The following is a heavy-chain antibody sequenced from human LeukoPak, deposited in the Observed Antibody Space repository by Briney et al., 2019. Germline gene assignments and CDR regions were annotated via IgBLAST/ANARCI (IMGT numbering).Heavy chain of an antibody. CDR1: GGTFSSYA. CDR2: IIPIFGTA. J-gene: IGHJ4*02. D-gene: IGHD6-19*01. CDR3: ARSSYIAVAGPSFYFDY. V-gene: IGHV1-69*06. Sequence: GASVKVSCKASGGTFSSYAVSWVRQAPGQGLEWMGGIIPIFGTANYAQKFQGRVTITADKSTSTAYMELSSLRSEDTAVYYCARSSYIAVAGPSFYFDYWGQGTLVTVSS.